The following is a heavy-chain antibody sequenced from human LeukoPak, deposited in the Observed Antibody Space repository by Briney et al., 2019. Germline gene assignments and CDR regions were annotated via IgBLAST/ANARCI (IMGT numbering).Heavy chain of an antibody. D-gene: IGHD6-13*01. Sequence: SETLSLTCTVSGGSISSYYWSWIRQPPGKGLEWIGYIYYSGSTYYNPSLKSRATISVDTSKNQFSLKLSSVTAADTAVYYCARVGSSWYWFDPWGQGTLVTVSS. V-gene: IGHV4-59*12. CDR3: ARVGSSWYWFDP. CDR2: IYYSGST. J-gene: IGHJ5*02. CDR1: GGSISSYY.